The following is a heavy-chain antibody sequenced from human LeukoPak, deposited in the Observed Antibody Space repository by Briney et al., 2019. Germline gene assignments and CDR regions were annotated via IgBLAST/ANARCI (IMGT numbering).Heavy chain of an antibody. J-gene: IGHJ4*02. D-gene: IGHD3-3*01. Sequence: ASEKVSCKVSGYTLTELSMHWVRQAPGKGLEWMGGFDPEDGETIYAQKFQGRVTMTEDTSTDTAYMELSSLRSEDTAVYYCATSIFGGYYFDYWGQGTLVTVSS. CDR3: ATSIFGGYYFDY. CDR1: GYTLTELS. CDR2: FDPEDGET. V-gene: IGHV1-24*01.